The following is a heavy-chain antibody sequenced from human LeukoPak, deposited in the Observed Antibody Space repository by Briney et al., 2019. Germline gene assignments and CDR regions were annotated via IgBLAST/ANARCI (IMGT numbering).Heavy chain of an antibody. J-gene: IGHJ4*02. CDR1: GGTFSSYG. CDR3: ASSTRGVHEYSYGGYFDY. Sequence: SVKVSCKTSGGTFSSYGISWVRQAPGQGLEWMGRIIPIFATANYAQTFQGRVTITTDESTSTAYMELSSLRSEDTAVYYCASSTRGVHEYSYGGYFDYWAREPWSPSPQ. V-gene: IGHV1-69*05. D-gene: IGHD5-18*01. CDR2: IIPIFATA.